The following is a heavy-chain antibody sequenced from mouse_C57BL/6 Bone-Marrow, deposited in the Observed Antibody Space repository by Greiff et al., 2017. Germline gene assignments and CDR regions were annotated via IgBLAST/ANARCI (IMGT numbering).Heavy chain of an antibody. CDR2: IYPRSGNT. Sequence: QVQLQQSGAELARPGASVKLSCKASGYTFTSYGISWVKQRTGQGLEWIGEIYPRSGNTYYNEKFKGKATLTADKSSSTAYMELRSLTSDDSAVYYCARWGTTDFAYWGQGTLVTVSA. V-gene: IGHV1-81*01. D-gene: IGHD1-1*01. CDR1: GYTFTSYG. J-gene: IGHJ3*01. CDR3: ARWGTTDFAY.